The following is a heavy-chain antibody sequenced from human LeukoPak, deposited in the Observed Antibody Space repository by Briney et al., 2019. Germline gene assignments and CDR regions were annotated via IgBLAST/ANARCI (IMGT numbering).Heavy chain of an antibody. J-gene: IGHJ5*02. CDR2: FDPEDGET. CDR3: AIRIAAAAAHHGAYWFDP. V-gene: IGHV1-24*01. D-gene: IGHD6-13*01. Sequence: ASMKVSCKASGYTFTGYYMHWVRQAPGQGLEWMGGFDPEDGETIYAQKFQGRVTMTEDTSTDTAYMELSSLRSEDTAVYYCAIRIAAAAAHHGAYWFDPWGQGTLVTVSS. CDR1: GYTFTGYY.